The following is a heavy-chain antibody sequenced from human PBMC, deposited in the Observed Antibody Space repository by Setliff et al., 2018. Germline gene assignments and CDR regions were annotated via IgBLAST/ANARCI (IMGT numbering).Heavy chain of an antibody. D-gene: IGHD3-16*01. Sequence: GGSLRLSCAASGFTFSSYSMNWVRQVPGKGLEWVSTINWDGRTRAYTDSVRGRFTISRDNAKNSLYLQMNSLRTEDTALYYCALFGDRNTFPIWGQGTMVTVSS. CDR2: INWDGRTR. CDR1: GFTFSSYS. J-gene: IGHJ3*02. CDR3: ALFGDRNTFPI. V-gene: IGHV3-20*04.